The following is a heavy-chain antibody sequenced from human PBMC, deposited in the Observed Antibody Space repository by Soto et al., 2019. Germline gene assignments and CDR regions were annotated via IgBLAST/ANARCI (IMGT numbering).Heavy chain of an antibody. V-gene: IGHV3-15*01. J-gene: IGHJ4*02. D-gene: IGHD2-2*01. CDR3: AAGTGRTDFDY. CDR1: GFAFNDAW. CDR2: IMTKAHGGTI. Sequence: PGGSLRLSCAASGFAFNDAWMNWVRQTPGKGLEWVGRIMTKAHGGTIDYNAPVKDRFIMSRDDSRNMLYLQMSSLKTEDTAVYYCAAGTGRTDFDYWGQGTLVTVSS.